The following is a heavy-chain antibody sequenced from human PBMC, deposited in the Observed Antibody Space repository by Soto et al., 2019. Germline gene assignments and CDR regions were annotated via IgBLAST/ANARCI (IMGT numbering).Heavy chain of an antibody. CDR1: GYTFTSYD. V-gene: IGHV1-8*01. CDR3: ARAKERSGSYYANNWFDP. D-gene: IGHD1-26*01. Sequence: ASVKVSCKASGYTFTSYDINWVRQATGQGREWMGWMNPNSGNTGYAQKFQGRVTMTRNTSISTAYMELSSLRSEDTAVYYCARAKERSGSYYANNWFDPWGQGTRVTVSS. J-gene: IGHJ5*02. CDR2: MNPNSGNT.